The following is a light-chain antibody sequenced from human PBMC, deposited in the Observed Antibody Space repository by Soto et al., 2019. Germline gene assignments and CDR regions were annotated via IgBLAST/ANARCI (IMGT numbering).Light chain of an antibody. V-gene: IGKV2-28*01. CDR2: LGS. Sequence: DIVMTQSPLSLPVTPGEPASISCRSSQSLLHSNGYNYLDWYLQKPGQSPQLLISLGSNRASGVPARFSGSGSATDFTLNIARVEAEDVGVYYCMQALQSPYTFGQGTKLEIK. J-gene: IGKJ2*01. CDR1: QSLLHSNGYNY. CDR3: MQALQSPYT.